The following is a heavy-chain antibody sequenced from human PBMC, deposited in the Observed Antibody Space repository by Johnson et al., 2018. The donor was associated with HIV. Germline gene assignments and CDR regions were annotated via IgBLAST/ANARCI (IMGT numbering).Heavy chain of an antibody. CDR1: GFTFSNAW. Sequence: MLLVESGGGLVKPGGSLRLSCAASGFTFSNAWMSWVRQAPGKGLEWVGRIKSKTDGGTTDYAAPVKGRFTISRDDSKNTLYLQMNSLRAEDTAVYYCAKDPGSGSPGAFDIWGQGTMVTVSS. CDR2: IKSKTDGGTT. CDR3: AKDPGSGSPGAFDI. D-gene: IGHD1-26*01. J-gene: IGHJ3*02. V-gene: IGHV3-15*01.